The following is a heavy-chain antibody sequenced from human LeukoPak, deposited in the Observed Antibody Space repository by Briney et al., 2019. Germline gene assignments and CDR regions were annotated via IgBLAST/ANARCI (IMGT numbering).Heavy chain of an antibody. D-gene: IGHD3-9*01. CDR2: ISGSGGST. CDR3: AKVHYDILTGTLYYMDV. J-gene: IGHJ6*03. V-gene: IGHV3-23*01. Sequence: GGSLRLSCIASGFTFSSSAMSWVRQAPGKGLEWVSAISGSGGSTYYADSVKGRFTISRDNSKNTLYLQMNSLRAEDTAVYYCAKVHYDILTGTLYYMDVWGKGTTVTVSS. CDR1: GFTFSSSA.